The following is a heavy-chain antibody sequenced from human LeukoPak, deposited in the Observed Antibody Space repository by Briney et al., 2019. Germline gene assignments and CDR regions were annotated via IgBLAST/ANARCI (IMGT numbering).Heavy chain of an antibody. J-gene: IGHJ4*02. Sequence: SVNVSCKASGYTFPRYDINWLRQDPGQPRDWIGWMNPNSGNTGYAQKLQGRVTMTRNTSISTAYMELSSRRSEDTAVYYCARRAATITPALGGWGQGTLVTVSS. V-gene: IGHV1-8*01. CDR2: MNPNSGNT. CDR3: ARRAATITPALGG. CDR1: GYTFPRYD. D-gene: IGHD5-12*01.